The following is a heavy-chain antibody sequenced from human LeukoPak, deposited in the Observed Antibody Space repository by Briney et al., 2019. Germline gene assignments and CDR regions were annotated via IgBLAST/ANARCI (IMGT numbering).Heavy chain of an antibody. CDR3: ARGRHRIAAAGTGSGY. J-gene: IGHJ4*02. CDR2: INHSGST. V-gene: IGHV4-34*01. D-gene: IGHD6-13*01. Sequence: SETLSLTCAVYGGSFSGYYWSWIRQPPGKGLEWIGEINHSGSTNYNPSLKSRVTISVDTSKNQFSLKLSSVTAADTAVYYCARGRHRIAAAGTGSGYWGQGTLVTVSS. CDR1: GGSFSGYY.